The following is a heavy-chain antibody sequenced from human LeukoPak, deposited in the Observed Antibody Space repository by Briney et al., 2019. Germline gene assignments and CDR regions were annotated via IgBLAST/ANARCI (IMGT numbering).Heavy chain of an antibody. CDR3: TRDPSSRDIVGAGTVIEY. CDR1: GFTFGDYA. J-gene: IGHJ4*02. CDR2: IRSKAYGVTT. V-gene: IGHV3-49*04. D-gene: IGHD6-13*01. Sequence: GGSLRLSCTASGFTFGDYAMSWVRQAPGKGLEWVSFIRSKAYGVTTEYAASVKGRFTISRDDSKSIAYLQMNSLKTEDTAVYYCTRDPSSRDIVGAGTVIEYWGQGTLVTVSS.